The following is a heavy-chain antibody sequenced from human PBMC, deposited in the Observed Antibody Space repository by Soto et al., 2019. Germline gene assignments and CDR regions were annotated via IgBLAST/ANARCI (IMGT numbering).Heavy chain of an antibody. CDR2: IIPVFGRP. J-gene: IGHJ4*02. D-gene: IGHD5-12*01. V-gene: IGHV1-69*13. CDR3: ATEGSGYNF. CDR1: GGTFSSYG. Sequence: SVKVSCKASGGTFSSYGISWVRQAPGQGLEWMGGIIPVFGRPNYAQKFRGRLTITADESTNTGYMELSSLRSEDTAVYYCATEGSGYNFWGQGTQVTV.